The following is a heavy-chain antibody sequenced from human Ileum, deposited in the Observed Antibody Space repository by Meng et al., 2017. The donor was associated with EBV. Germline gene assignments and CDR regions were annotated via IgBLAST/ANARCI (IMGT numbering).Heavy chain of an antibody. CDR2: IYSGGDT. J-gene: IGHJ4*02. CDR3: ARDGGYCSGGRCNPFGFDY. D-gene: IGHD2-15*01. CDR1: NDSVTSAY. V-gene: IGHV4-59*02. Sequence: QVQLQESGPGLVKPSETLSLSCTVSNDSVTSAYWSWIRQPSGKGLEWIGYIYSGGDTSYNPSLKGRVSISMDKSKNQFSLSLSSVTAADTAVYFCARDGGYCSGGRCNPFGFDYWGQGTRVTVSS.